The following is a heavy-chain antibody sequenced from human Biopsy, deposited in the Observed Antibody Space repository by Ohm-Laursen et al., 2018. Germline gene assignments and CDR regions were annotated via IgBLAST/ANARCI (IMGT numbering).Heavy chain of an antibody. V-gene: IGHV4-61*08. J-gene: IGHJ3*01. D-gene: IGHD3-3*01. CDR1: GGSIGGSGDY. CDR3: ARLFRLDDYWNDDPPDGFGV. CDR2: ISDTGTT. Sequence: SDTLSLTCAVSGGSIGGSGDYWSWIRQPPGKGLEWIGYISDTGTTNYNPSLRGRVAMSADTSKNQFSLQLTSVTAADTAMFFCARLFRLDDYWNDDPPDGFGVWGQGTMVTVSS.